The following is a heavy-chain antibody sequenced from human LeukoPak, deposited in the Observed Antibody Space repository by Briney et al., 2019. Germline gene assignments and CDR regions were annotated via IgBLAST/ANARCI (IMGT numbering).Heavy chain of an antibody. CDR3: AREASYCSSTSYYGWFDP. V-gene: IGHV3-66*02. Sequence: GGSLRLSCAASGFTVSSNYMSWVRQAPGKGLEWVSVIYSGGSTYYADSVKGRFTISRDNSKNTLYLQMNSLRAEDMAVYYCAREASYCSSTSYYGWFDPWGQGTLVTVSS. J-gene: IGHJ5*02. CDR1: GFTVSSNY. CDR2: IYSGGST. D-gene: IGHD2-2*01.